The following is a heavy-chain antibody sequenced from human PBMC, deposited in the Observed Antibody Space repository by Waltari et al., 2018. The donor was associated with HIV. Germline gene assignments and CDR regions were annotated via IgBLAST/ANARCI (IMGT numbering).Heavy chain of an antibody. CDR1: GGSISGSSYY. Sequence: QLQLQESGPGLVKPSETLSLTCTVSGGSISGSSYYWGWIRQPPGKGLEWIGNIYYSGSTYYSPSLKSRVTMSVDTSKNQFSLKLSSVTAADTAVYYCARLEIDNSGYYYDDHWGQGTLVTVSS. V-gene: IGHV4-39*01. CDR2: IYYSGST. J-gene: IGHJ4*02. CDR3: ARLEIDNSGYYYDDH. D-gene: IGHD3-22*01.